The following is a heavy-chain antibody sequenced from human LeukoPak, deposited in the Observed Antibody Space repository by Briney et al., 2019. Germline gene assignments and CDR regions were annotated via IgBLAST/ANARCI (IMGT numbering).Heavy chain of an antibody. CDR3: AKASYCTSIICYAGADIDY. Sequence: PGGSLRLSCAASGFIFSSYAMSWVRQAPGKGLEWVSVISGSGDGTYYADSVKGRFTISRDNSKNTLYLQMNSLRVEDTAVYYCAKASYCTSIICYAGADIDYWGQGTLVTVSS. CDR2: ISGSGDGT. D-gene: IGHD2/OR15-2a*01. V-gene: IGHV3-23*01. CDR1: GFIFSSYA. J-gene: IGHJ4*02.